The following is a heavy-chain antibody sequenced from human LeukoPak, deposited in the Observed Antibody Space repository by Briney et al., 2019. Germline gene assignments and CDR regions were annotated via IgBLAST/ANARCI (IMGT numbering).Heavy chain of an antibody. J-gene: IGHJ4*02. D-gene: IGHD3-22*01. CDR3: ARGPYDSSGYEDFDY. CDR1: GGSISSGGYY. V-gene: IGHV4-31*03. Sequence: SETLSLTCTVSGGSISSGGYYWSWIRQHPGKGLEWIGYIYYSGSTYYNPSLKSRVTISVDTSKNQFSLKLSSVTAADTAVYYCARGPYDSSGYEDFDYWGQGTLFTVSS. CDR2: IYYSGST.